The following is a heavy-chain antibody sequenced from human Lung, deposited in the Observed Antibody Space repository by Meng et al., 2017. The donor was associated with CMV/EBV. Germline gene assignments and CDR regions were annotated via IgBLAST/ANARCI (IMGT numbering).Heavy chain of an antibody. J-gene: IGHJ6*02. Sequence: SXAASGFTFDDYTMYWVRQTPGKGLEWVSAISWNSAIRDYAGSVKGRFIISRDNAKKTLYLQMNTLRIEDTALYYCARAQKSALMTGMGVWGQGTTVXVSS. CDR2: ISWNSAIR. CDR3: ARAQKSALMTGMGV. CDR1: GFTFDDYT. D-gene: IGHD3-3*01. V-gene: IGHV3-9*01.